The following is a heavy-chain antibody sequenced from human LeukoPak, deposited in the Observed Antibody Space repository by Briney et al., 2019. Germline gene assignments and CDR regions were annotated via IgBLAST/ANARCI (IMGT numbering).Heavy chain of an antibody. CDR1: GFTFSSYS. CDR2: ISSSSSTI. Sequence: GGSLRLSCAASGFTFSSYSMNWVRQAPGKGLEWVSYISSSSSTIYYADSVKGRFTISRDNAKNSLYLQMNSLRAEDTAVYYCARDSRIVVVTATYYYMDVWGKGTTVTVSS. D-gene: IGHD2-21*02. CDR3: ARDSRIVVVTATYYYMDV. J-gene: IGHJ6*03. V-gene: IGHV3-48*01.